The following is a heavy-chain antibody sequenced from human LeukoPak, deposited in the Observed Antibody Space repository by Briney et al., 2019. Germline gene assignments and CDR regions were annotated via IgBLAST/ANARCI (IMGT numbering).Heavy chain of an antibody. J-gene: IGHJ4*02. Sequence: GKSLRLSCAASGFTSSNYAMHWVRQAPGKGPDWVSLISSGGTYEYYADSVKGRFTISRDNSKNTLYLQLNSLRAEDTAVYYCARDSTYYYDSGSSGPHYFDNWGQGTLVTVSS. CDR2: ISSGGTYE. CDR3: ARDSTYYYDSGSSGPHYFDN. D-gene: IGHD3-10*01. V-gene: IGHV3-30*01. CDR1: GFTSSNYA.